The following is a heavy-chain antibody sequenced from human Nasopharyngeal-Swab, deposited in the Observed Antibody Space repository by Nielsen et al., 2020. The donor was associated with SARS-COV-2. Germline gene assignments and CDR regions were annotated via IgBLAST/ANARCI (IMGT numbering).Heavy chain of an antibody. Sequence: PGKGLERIGEINHSGSTNYNPSLKSRVTISVDTSKNQFSLKLSSVPAADTAVYYCARGRGGWLGVNWFDPWGQGTLVTVSS. V-gene: IGHV4-34*01. CDR2: INHSGST. J-gene: IGHJ5*02. D-gene: IGHD3-10*01. CDR3: ARGRGGWLGVNWFDP.